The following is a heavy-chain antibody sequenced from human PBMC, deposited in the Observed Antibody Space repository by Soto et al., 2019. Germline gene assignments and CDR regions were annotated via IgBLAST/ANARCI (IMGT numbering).Heavy chain of an antibody. CDR1: GFTFSSYG. Sequence: GGSLRLSCSASGFTFSSYGMHWVRQAPGKGLEWVALIWSDGGNTYYADSVKGRFTISRDNSKNTLYLQMNSLRAEDTAVYYCARKAYCSSTSCPDYYYYYMDVWGKGTTVTVSS. D-gene: IGHD2-2*01. J-gene: IGHJ6*03. V-gene: IGHV3-33*01. CDR2: IWSDGGNT. CDR3: ARKAYCSSTSCPDYYYYYMDV.